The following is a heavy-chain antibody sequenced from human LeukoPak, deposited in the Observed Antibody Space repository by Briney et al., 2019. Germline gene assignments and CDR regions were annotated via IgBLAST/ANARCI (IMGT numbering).Heavy chain of an antibody. J-gene: IGHJ4*02. Sequence: PSETLSLTCTVSGGSISSSSYYWGWIRQPPGKGLEWIGSIYYSGSTYYNPSLKSRVTISVDTSKNQFSLKLSSVTAADTAVYYCARHGRSGWLDYWGQGTLVTVSS. D-gene: IGHD6-19*01. CDR2: IYYSGST. CDR1: GGSISSSSYY. V-gene: IGHV4-39*01. CDR3: ARHGRSGWLDY.